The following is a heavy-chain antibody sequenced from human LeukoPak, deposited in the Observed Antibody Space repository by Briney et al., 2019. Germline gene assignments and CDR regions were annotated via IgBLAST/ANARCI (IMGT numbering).Heavy chain of an antibody. CDR3: ARADPFSLQWLAPFDY. D-gene: IGHD6-19*01. Sequence: PSETLSLTCTVSGGSISSYYWSWIRQPPGKGLEWIGYIYYSGSTNYNPSLKSRVTISVDTSKNQFSLKLSSVTAADTAVYYCARADPFSLQWLAPFDYWGQGTLVTVSS. V-gene: IGHV4-59*01. J-gene: IGHJ4*02. CDR2: IYYSGST. CDR1: GGSISSYY.